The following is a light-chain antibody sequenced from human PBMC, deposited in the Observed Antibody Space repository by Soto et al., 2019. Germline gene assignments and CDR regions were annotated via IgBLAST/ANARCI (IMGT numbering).Light chain of an antibody. J-gene: IGLJ1*01. CDR1: SSDVGGYNY. CDR3: SSYTSSSPYV. CDR2: DVS. Sequence: QSVLTQPASVSGSPGQSITISCTGTSSDVGGYNYVSWYQQHPGKAPKLMIYDVSNRPSGVSNRFSGSKSGNTASLTISGLQAEDAADYYYSSYTSSSPYVFGTGTKVTVL. V-gene: IGLV2-14*01.